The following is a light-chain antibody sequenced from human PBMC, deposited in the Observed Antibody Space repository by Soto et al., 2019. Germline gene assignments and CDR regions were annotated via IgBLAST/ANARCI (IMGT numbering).Light chain of an antibody. J-gene: IGKJ1*01. CDR3: QQYGSS. V-gene: IGKV3-20*01. Sequence: EIVLTQSPGTLSLSPGERATLSCRASQSVSSSYLAWYQQKPGQAPRLLIYGASSRATGIPDRFSGSGSGTDFTLTISRLEPEDFAVYYCQQYGSSFGQGTKVDSK. CDR1: QSVSSSY. CDR2: GAS.